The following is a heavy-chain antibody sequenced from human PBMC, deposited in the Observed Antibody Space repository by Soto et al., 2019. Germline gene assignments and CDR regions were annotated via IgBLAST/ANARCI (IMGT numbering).Heavy chain of an antibody. CDR2: ISDGGST. J-gene: IGHJ5*02. V-gene: IGHV4-59*01. Sequence: PSETLSLTCNVSGGSIYTYYWSWLRQSPGEGLEWIGYISDGGSTNYNPSLKSRVTMSVDTSRNQLSLNLTSVTAADTAVYYCARGYSPALGAPWARVNWFDPWGQGTLVTVSS. CDR3: ARGYSPALGAPWARVNWFDP. D-gene: IGHD1-26*01. CDR1: GGSIYTYY.